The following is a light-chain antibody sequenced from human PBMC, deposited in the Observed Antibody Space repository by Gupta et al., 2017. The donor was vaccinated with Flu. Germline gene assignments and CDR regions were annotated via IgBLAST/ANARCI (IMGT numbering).Light chain of an antibody. V-gene: IGLV3-1*01. CDR1: NLGKKY. CDR3: QAWDSDSAEVV. J-gene: IGLJ2*01. Sequence: GQTVNITFSGVNLGKKYPSGYQQKPGQSPLLVIFEIYRRPSGIPERFSGSISGNTATLTISGTPAMDEADYYCQAWDSDSAEVVFGGGTKLTVL. CDR2: EIY.